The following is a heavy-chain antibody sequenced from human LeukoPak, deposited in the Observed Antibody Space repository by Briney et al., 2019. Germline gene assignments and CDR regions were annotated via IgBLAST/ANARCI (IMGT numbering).Heavy chain of an antibody. CDR1: GGSFSGFY. V-gene: IGHV4-59*01. CDR3: ARGVVIAPQTFDY. Sequence: KPSETLSLTRAVYGGSFSGFYWTWIRQPPGKGLEWIGYIYCSESTNYNPSLKSRVTISVDTSKNQFSLKLSSVTAADTAVYYCARGVVIAPQTFDYWGQGTLVTVSS. J-gene: IGHJ4*02. D-gene: IGHD2-21*01. CDR2: IYCSEST.